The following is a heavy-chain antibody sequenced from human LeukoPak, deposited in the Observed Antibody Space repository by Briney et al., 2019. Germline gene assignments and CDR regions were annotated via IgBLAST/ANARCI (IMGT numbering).Heavy chain of an antibody. V-gene: IGHV1-69*05. CDR2: VIPIFGTA. CDR1: GGTFSSYA. CDR3: IARQLPPNSDY. Sequence: SVKVSCKASGGTFSSYAISWVRQAPGQGLEWMGGVIPIFGTANYAQKFQGRVTITTDESTGTAYMELSSLRSEDTAVYYCIARQLPPNSDYWGQGTLVTVSS. J-gene: IGHJ4*02. D-gene: IGHD2-2*01.